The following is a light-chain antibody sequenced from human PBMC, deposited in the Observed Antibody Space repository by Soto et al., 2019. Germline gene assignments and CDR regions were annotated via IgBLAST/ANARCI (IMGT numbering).Light chain of an antibody. CDR2: DTF. CDR3: QQRSTWPLT. J-gene: IGKJ4*01. V-gene: IGKV3-11*01. CDR1: QDISTY. Sequence: IVLTQSPASLSVSPGERATLSCRASQDISTYLAWNQQKPGQAPRLIIYDTFNRASGVPDTFSGSGSGTVFTLTVSNVAPDDSAIYYCQQRSTWPLTFGGGTKVEIK.